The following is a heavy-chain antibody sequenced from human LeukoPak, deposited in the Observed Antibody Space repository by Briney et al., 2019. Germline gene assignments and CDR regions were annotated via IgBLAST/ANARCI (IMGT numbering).Heavy chain of an antibody. Sequence: PSETLSLTCTVSGGSISTYYWSWIRQPPGEGLEWIGYIYYTGSTNYNPSLKSRVTISLDTSKSRFSLKLSSVTAADTAVYYCARVSPYSSGWYYFDYWGQGTLVTVSS. D-gene: IGHD6-19*01. CDR3: ARVSPYSSGWYYFDY. V-gene: IGHV4-59*01. J-gene: IGHJ4*02. CDR2: IYYTGST. CDR1: GGSISTYY.